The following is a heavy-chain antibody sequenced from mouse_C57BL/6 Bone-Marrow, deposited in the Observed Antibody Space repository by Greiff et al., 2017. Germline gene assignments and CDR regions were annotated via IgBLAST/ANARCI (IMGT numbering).Heavy chain of an antibody. J-gene: IGHJ1*03. V-gene: IGHV1-55*01. D-gene: IGHD2-5*01. Sequence: VQLQQPGAELVKPGASVKMSCKASGYTFTSYWITWVKQRPGQGLEWIGDIYPGSGSTNYNEKFKSKATLTVDKSSSTAYMQLSSLTSEASAVYYCARPYYSNDWYFDFGGTGTTVTVTS. CDR3: ARPYYSNDWYFDF. CDR1: GYTFTSYW. CDR2: IYPGSGST.